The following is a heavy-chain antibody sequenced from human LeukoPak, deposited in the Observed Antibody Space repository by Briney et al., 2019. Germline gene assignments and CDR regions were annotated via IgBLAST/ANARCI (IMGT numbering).Heavy chain of an antibody. CDR3: ARSRQYNGGWYPDY. D-gene: IGHD6-19*01. CDR1: GDSVSSNSAT. CDR2: TYYRSTWYS. J-gene: IGHJ4*02. Sequence: SQTLSLTCAISGDSVSSNSATWNWIRQSPSRGLEWLGRTYYRSTWYSDYAVSVKSRITINLDTSKNQFSLQLDSVTPEDTAVYYCARSRQYNGGWYPDYWGQGTLVTVSS. V-gene: IGHV6-1*01.